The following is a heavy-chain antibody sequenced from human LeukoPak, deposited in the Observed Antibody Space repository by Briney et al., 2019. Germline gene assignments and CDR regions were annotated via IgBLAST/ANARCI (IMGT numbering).Heavy chain of an antibody. J-gene: IGHJ6*03. V-gene: IGHV4-34*01. Sequence: SETLSLTCAVYGGSFSGYYWSWIRQPPGKGLEWIGEINHSGSTNYNPSLKSRATISVDTSKNQFSLKLSSVTAADTAVYYCARGTIFGPRYYYMDVWGKGTTVTVSS. CDR2: INHSGST. D-gene: IGHD3-3*01. CDR1: GGSFSGYY. CDR3: ARGTIFGPRYYYMDV.